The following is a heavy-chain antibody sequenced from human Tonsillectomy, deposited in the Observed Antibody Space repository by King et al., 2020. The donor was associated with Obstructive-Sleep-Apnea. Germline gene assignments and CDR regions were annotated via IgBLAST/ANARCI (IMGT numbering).Heavy chain of an antibody. Sequence: QLQESGPGLVKPSQTLSLTCTVSGGSISSGDYYWSCIRQPPGKGLEWIGYIYYSGSTYYNPSLKSRGTISVDTSKNQFSLKLSSVTAADTAGYYCAREDSSGYGGGIFDYWGQGTLVTVSS. V-gene: IGHV4-30-4*01. CDR2: IYYSGST. D-gene: IGHD3-22*01. CDR1: GGSISSGDYY. CDR3: AREDSSGYGGGIFDY. J-gene: IGHJ4*02.